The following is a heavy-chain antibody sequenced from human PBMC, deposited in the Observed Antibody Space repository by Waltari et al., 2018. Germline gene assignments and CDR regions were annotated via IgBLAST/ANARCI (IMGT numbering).Heavy chain of an antibody. CDR2: INPSGTP. Sequence: QVQLQQWGAGLLKPSETLSLTCAVYGGSFRGFYWSWIRQPPGKGLEWIGEINPSGTPNSNPSLQSLVTISVDTSKNQCSLKLSSVTAADTAVYYCARVKTHTAAGDYWGQGTLVTVSS. V-gene: IGHV4-34*01. CDR3: ARVKTHTAAGDY. J-gene: IGHJ4*02. D-gene: IGHD6-25*01. CDR1: GGSFRGFY.